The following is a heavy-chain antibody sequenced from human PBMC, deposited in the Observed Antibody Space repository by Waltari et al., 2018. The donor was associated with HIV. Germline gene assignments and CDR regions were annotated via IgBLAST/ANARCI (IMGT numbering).Heavy chain of an antibody. CDR1: SYTFTSYG. CDR2: ISAVNGNT. V-gene: IGHV1-18*01. CDR3: ARDQGVGGYDWGWFDP. Sequence: QVPLLQSGAAVQTPRASVKVSCKPSSYTFTSYGIRWVGQAPGQGREWRGWISAVNGNTNDAQKLQGRVTMTTDTSTSTAYMELRSLRSDDTAVYYCARDQGVGGYDWGWFDPWGQGTLVTVSS. D-gene: IGHD5-12*01. J-gene: IGHJ5*02.